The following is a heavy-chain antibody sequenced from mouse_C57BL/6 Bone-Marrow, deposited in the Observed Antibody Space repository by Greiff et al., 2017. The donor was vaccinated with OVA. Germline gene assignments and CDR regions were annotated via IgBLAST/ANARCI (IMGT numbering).Heavy chain of an antibody. CDR3: AREDDNWFAY. CDR2: INPSSGYT. Sequence: QVQLQQSGAELARPGASVKMSCKASGYTFTSYTMHWVKQRPGQGLEWIGYINPSSGYTKYNQKFKDKATFTADKSSSTVYMQLSSLTSEDSAVYYCAREDDNWFAYWGQGTLVTVSA. D-gene: IGHD2-3*01. V-gene: IGHV1-4*01. J-gene: IGHJ3*01. CDR1: GYTFTSYT.